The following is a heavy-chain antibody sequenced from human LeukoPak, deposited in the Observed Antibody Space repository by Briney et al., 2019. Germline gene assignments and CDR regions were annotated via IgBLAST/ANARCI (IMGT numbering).Heavy chain of an antibody. J-gene: IGHJ4*02. CDR3: ARGGDCFDY. D-gene: IGHD2-21*01. CDR2: INHSGST. V-gene: IGHV4-34*01. CDR1: GGSFSGYY. Sequence: SETLSLTCAVYGGSFSGYYWSWIRQPPGKGLEWIGEINHSGSTNYNPSLKSRVTISVDTSKNQFSLKRSSVTAADTAVCYCARGGDCFDYWGQGTLVTVSS.